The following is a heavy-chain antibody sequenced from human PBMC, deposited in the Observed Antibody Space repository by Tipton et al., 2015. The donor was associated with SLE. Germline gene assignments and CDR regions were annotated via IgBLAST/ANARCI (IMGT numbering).Heavy chain of an antibody. CDR3: AREGYSSGWYPGY. J-gene: IGHJ4*02. Sequence: TLSLTCTVSGGSISSSSYYWGWIRQPPGKGLEWIGSIYYSGSTYYNPSLKSRVTISVDTSKNQFSLKLSSVTAADTAVYYCAREGYSSGWYPGYWGQGTLVTVSS. CDR2: IYYSGST. D-gene: IGHD6-19*01. V-gene: IGHV4-39*07. CDR1: GGSISSSSYY.